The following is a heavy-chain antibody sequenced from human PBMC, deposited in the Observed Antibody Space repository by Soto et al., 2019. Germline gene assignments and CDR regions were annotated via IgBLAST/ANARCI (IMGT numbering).Heavy chain of an antibody. CDR3: ARGRYGDY. D-gene: IGHD1-1*01. V-gene: IGHV1-18*01. Sequence: QVHLVQSGAEVKKPGASVKVSCKGSGYTFTTYGITWVRQAPGQGREWMGWISAHNGNTNYAQKLKGRVTVTRETSTSTAYMELRSLRSDDTAVYDCARGRYGDYWGQGALVTVSS. CDR2: ISAHNGNT. CDR1: GYTFTTYG. J-gene: IGHJ4*02.